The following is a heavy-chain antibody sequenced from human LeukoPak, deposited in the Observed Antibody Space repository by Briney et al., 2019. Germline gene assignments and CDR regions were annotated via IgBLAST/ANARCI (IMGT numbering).Heavy chain of an antibody. CDR2: IITIFHTT. CDR3: ARDSDMPVRVSYYYYYGMHV. Sequence: SVKVSWKASGGTFSSYAISWVRQAPAQGLEWMGGIITIFHTTNYAQKCQGRVTITADESTSTAYMELSSLRSEDTAVYYCARDSDMPVRVSYYYYYGMHVWGKETTVTVSS. D-gene: IGHD2-2*01. CDR1: GGTFSSYA. V-gene: IGHV1-69*01. J-gene: IGHJ6*04.